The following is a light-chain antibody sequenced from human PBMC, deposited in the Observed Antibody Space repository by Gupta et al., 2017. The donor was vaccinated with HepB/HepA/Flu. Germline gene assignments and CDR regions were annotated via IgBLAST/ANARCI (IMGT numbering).Light chain of an antibody. J-gene: IGKJ1*01. Sequence: DIQMTQSPSTLSASVGDRVTITCRASQNINTWLAWYQQKPGKAPNLLIYKASNLDSGVPSRFSGSGSWTEFTLTISSLQPDDFATYYCQQYNSFSWTYGQGTKVEIK. V-gene: IGKV1-5*03. CDR3: QQYNSFSWT. CDR1: QNINTW. CDR2: KAS.